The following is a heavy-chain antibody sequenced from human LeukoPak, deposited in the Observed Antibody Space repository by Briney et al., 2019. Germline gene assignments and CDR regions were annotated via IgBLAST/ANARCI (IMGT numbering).Heavy chain of an antibody. CDR1: GGTFSSYA. Sequence: ASVKVSCKASGGTFSSYAISWVRQAPGQGLEWMGGIIPIFGTANYAQKFQGRVTITTDESTSTAYMERSSLRSEDTAVYYCARDLGYSYGPNWGPLDYWGQGTLVTVSS. CDR3: ARDLGYSYGPNWGPLDY. V-gene: IGHV1-69*05. D-gene: IGHD5-18*01. J-gene: IGHJ4*02. CDR2: IIPIFGTA.